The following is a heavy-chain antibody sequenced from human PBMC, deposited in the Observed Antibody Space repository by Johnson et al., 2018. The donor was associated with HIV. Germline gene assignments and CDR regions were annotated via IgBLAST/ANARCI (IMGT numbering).Heavy chain of an antibody. J-gene: IGHJ3*02. CDR1: GFTFDDYG. Sequence: VQLVESGGGVVRPGGSLRLSCAASGFTFDDYGMSWVRQAPGKGLEWVSGVNWNGGSTGYADSVKGLFTISRDNAKNSLYLQMNSLRAEDTALYYCARSPTDGWVSSAFDIWGQGTMVTVSS. CDR3: ARSPTDGWVSSAFDI. D-gene: IGHD3-16*01. CDR2: VNWNGGST. V-gene: IGHV3-20*04.